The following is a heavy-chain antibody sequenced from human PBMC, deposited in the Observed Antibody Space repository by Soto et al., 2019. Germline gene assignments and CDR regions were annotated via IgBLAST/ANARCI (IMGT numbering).Heavy chain of an antibody. V-gene: IGHV1-69*12. CDR3: ATEGDGSGSYYYGMDV. CDR1: GGTFSSYA. J-gene: IGHJ6*02. Sequence: QVQLVQSGAEVKKPGSSVKVSCKASGGTFSSYAITWVRQAPGQGLEWMGGIIPIFGTANYAQKFQGRVTITADESTSTAYMELTSLRSEDTAVYYCATEGDGSGSYYYGMDVWGQGTTVTVSS. D-gene: IGHD3-22*01. CDR2: IIPIFGTA.